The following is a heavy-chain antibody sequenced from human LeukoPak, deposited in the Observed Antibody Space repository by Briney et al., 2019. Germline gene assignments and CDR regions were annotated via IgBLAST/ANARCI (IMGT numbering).Heavy chain of an antibody. D-gene: IGHD3-22*01. V-gene: IGHV3-23*01. CDR3: ANGGDSGGYYVAHFDY. J-gene: IGHJ4*02. CDR2: ISGSGGST. CDR1: GFSFSTYA. Sequence: GGSLRLSSSASGFSFSTYAMSWVRRAPGKGLEWVSTISGSGGSTYYADSVKGRFTLSRDNSKNTLYLQMNSLRAEDTAIYYCANGGDSGGYYVAHFDYWGQGTLVTVSS.